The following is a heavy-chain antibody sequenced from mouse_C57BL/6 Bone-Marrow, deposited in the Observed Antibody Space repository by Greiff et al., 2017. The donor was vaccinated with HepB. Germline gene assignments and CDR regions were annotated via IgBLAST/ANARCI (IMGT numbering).Heavy chain of an antibody. V-gene: IGHV3-6*01. J-gene: IGHJ3*01. Sequence: EVKLVESGPGLVKPSQSLSLTCSVTGYSITSGYYWNWIRQFPGNKLEWMGYISYDGSNNYNPSLKNRISITRDTSKNQFFLKLNSVTTEDTATYYCARGRITTVVDRFAYWGQGTLVTVSA. CDR1: GYSITSGYY. CDR2: ISYDGSN. D-gene: IGHD1-1*01. CDR3: ARGRITTVVDRFAY.